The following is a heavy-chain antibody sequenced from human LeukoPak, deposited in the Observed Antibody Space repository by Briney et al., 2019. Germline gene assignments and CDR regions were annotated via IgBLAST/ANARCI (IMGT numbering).Heavy chain of an antibody. CDR3: ARGLTGGSAAVFVY. CDR2: IYYSGNL. V-gene: IGHV4-39*02. CDR1: GDSIGSGAFY. J-gene: IGHJ4*02. D-gene: IGHD1-26*01. Sequence: SETLSLTCDVSGDSIGSGAFYWGWVRQSPERGLEWIGSIYYSGNLYNNPSLKSRVTVSMDTSKNRFSLRLKSVTAAATAVYYCARGLTGGSAAVFVYWGEGTLVTVSS.